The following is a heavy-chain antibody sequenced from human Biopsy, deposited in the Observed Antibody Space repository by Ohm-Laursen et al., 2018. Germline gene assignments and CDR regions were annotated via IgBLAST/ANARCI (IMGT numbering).Heavy chain of an antibody. Sequence: SETLSLTCTVSGGSVTKYYWSWIRQPPGKGLEWIGHIYYSVTTNYNPSLQSRVSISVDTSRNQVSLTLSSVTAADTAVYYCARDSGILNYGNFKYYHYYGMDVWGQGTKVTVSS. V-gene: IGHV4-59*02. CDR1: GGSVTKYY. CDR2: IYYSVTT. D-gene: IGHD4-11*01. J-gene: IGHJ6*02. CDR3: ARDSGILNYGNFKYYHYYGMDV.